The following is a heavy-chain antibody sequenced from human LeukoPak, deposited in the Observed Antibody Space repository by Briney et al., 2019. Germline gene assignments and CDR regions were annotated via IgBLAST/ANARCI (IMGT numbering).Heavy chain of an antibody. V-gene: IGHV4-34*01. CDR2: INHSGIS. D-gene: IGHD6-13*01. CDR3: ARDAGGRQLVLVY. J-gene: IGHJ4*02. Sequence: PSETLSLTCAVDSTSFSGYYWTWIRQPPGKGLEWIGEINHSGISDYNPSLKSRVTISVDSSKNQFSLRLTAVTAADTATYYCARDAGGRQLVLVYWGQGTLVTVSS. CDR1: STSFSGYY.